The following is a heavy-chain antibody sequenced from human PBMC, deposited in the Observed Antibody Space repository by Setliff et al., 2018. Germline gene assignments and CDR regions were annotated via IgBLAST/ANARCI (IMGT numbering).Heavy chain of an antibody. Sequence: SETLSLTCTVSGGSISSGSYYWSWIRQPAGKGLEWIGHIYTSGSTNYNPSLKSRVTISVDTSKNQFSLKLSSVTAADTAVYYCARVLVGYDFWSGYSRRPWFDPWGQGTLVTVSS. D-gene: IGHD3-3*01. V-gene: IGHV4-61*09. J-gene: IGHJ5*02. CDR3: ARVLVGYDFWSGYSRRPWFDP. CDR1: GGSISSGSYY. CDR2: IYTSGST.